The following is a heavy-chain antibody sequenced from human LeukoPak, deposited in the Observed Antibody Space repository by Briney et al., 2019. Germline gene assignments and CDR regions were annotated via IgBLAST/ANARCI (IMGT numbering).Heavy chain of an antibody. V-gene: IGHV3-30-3*01. Sequence: GGSLRLSCAASGFTFSSYAMHWVRQAPGKGLEWVAVISYDGSNKYYVDSVKGRFTISRDNSKNTLYLQMNSLRAEDTAVYYCARDYVAFDYWGQGTLVTVSS. CDR1: GFTFSSYA. CDR3: ARDYVAFDY. D-gene: IGHD3-16*01. CDR2: ISYDGSNK. J-gene: IGHJ4*02.